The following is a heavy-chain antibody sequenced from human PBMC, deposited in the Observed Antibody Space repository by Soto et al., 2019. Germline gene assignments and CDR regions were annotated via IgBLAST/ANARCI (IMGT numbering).Heavy chain of an antibody. CDR2: ISYDGSNK. V-gene: IGHV3-30*18. D-gene: IGHD6-19*01. Sequence: QVQLVESGGGVVQPGRSLRLSCAASGFTFSTYGMHWVRQAPGKGLEWVVLISYDGSNKYYADSVKGRFTISRDNSKNTPYLQMNSLRAEDTALYYCAKDLGMGIAVAGLFDYWGQGTLVTVSS. J-gene: IGHJ4*02. CDR1: GFTFSTYG. CDR3: AKDLGMGIAVAGLFDY.